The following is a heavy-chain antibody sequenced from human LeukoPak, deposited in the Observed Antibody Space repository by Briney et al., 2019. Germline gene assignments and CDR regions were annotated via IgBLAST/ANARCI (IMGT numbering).Heavy chain of an antibody. CDR2: ISYDGSNK. J-gene: IGHJ4*02. V-gene: IGHV3-30*04. D-gene: IGHD5-24*01. CDR1: GFTFSSYA. CDR3: ARGWLQRRIFDY. Sequence: PGRSLRPSCAASGFTFSSYAMHWVRQAPGKGLEWVAVISYDGSNKYYADSVKGRFTISRDNSKNTLYLQMNSLRAEDTAVYYCARGWLQRRIFDYWGQGTLVTVSS.